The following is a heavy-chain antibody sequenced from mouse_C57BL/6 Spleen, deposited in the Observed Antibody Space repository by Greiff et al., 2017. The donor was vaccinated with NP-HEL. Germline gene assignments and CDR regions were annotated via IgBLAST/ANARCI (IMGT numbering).Heavy chain of an antibody. V-gene: IGHV14-4*01. CDR1: GFNIKDDY. CDR2: IDPENGDT. D-gene: IGHD3-2*02. CDR3: TTSRQLRGAY. J-gene: IGHJ3*01. Sequence: VQLKQSGAELVRPGASVKLSCTASGFNIKDDYMHWVKQRPEQGLEWIGWIDPENGDTEYASKFQGKATITADTSSNTAYLQLSSLTSEDTAVYYCTTSRQLRGAYWGQGTLVTVSA.